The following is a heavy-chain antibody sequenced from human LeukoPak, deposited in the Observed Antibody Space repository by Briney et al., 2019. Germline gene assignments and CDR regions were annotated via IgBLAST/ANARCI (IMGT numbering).Heavy chain of an antibody. D-gene: IGHD6-19*01. V-gene: IGHV3-53*01. J-gene: IGHJ4*02. Sequence: GGSLRLSCAASGFTVSSNYMSWVRQAPGKGLEWVSVIYSGGTTYYADSVKGRFTTSRDNSKNTLYLQMNSLRAEDTAIYYCARETLAGFDYWGQGTLVTVSS. CDR2: IYSGGTT. CDR1: GFTVSSNY. CDR3: ARETLAGFDY.